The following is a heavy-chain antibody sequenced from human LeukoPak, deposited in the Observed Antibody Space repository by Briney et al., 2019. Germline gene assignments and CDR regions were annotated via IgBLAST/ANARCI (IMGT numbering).Heavy chain of an antibody. Sequence: PGGSLRLSCAASGFTFSSYAMSWVRQAPGKGLEWVSGISWNSGSIGYADSVKGRFTISRDNAKNSLYLQMNSLRAEDTALYYCAKDLITMVRGVIPSVGSWGQGTLVTVSS. CDR3: AKDLITMVRGVIPSVGS. V-gene: IGHV3-9*01. CDR1: GFTFSSYA. CDR2: ISWNSGSI. J-gene: IGHJ4*02. D-gene: IGHD3-10*01.